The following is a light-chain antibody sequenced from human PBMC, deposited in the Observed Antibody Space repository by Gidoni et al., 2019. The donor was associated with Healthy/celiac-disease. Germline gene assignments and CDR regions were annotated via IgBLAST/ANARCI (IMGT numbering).Light chain of an antibody. Sequence: IVLPPSPATLSLSPGARATLSCRASQSVSSYLAWYQQKPGQAPRLLIYDASNRATGIPARFSGSGSGTDFTLTISSLEPEDFAVYYCQQRSNWLTFGGGTKVEIK. CDR3: QQRSNWLT. V-gene: IGKV3-11*01. CDR2: DAS. CDR1: QSVSSY. J-gene: IGKJ4*01.